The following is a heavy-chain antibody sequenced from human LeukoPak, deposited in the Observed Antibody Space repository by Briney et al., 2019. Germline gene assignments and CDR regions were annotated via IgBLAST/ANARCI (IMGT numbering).Heavy chain of an antibody. D-gene: IGHD2-2*01. Sequence: SETLSLTCAVYGGSFSGYYWSWLRQPPGKGLEWIGEINHSGSTNYNPSLKSRVTISVDTSKNQFSLKLSSVTAADTAVYYCARARGSSAFDYWGQGTLVTVSS. CDR3: ARARGSSAFDY. J-gene: IGHJ4*02. CDR1: GGSFSGYY. V-gene: IGHV4-34*01. CDR2: INHSGST.